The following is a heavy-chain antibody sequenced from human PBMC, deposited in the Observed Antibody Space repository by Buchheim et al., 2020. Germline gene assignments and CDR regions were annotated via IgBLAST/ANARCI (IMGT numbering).Heavy chain of an antibody. CDR1: GYTFTSYY. D-gene: IGHD2-2*01. Sequence: QVQLVQSGAEVKKPGASVKVSCKASGYTFTSYYMHWVRQAPGQGLEWMGIINPSGGSTSYAQKFQGRVTMTRDTSTSTVSMELSSLRSEDTALYYCAREVVVVPAAMPYYYYYGMDVWGQGTT. CDR2: INPSGGST. V-gene: IGHV1-46*03. J-gene: IGHJ6*02. CDR3: AREVVVVPAAMPYYYYYGMDV.